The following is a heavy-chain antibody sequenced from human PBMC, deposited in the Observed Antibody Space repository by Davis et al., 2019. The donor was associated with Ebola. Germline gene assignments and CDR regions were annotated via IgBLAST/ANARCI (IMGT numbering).Heavy chain of an antibody. V-gene: IGHV3-48*02. J-gene: IGHJ4*02. CDR3: VRDYLFAFDS. Sequence: GESLKISCVTSGFTFTSYSFNWIRQPPGKGLEWIAHINTRGDARVYADSVRGRFTISRDDAANSLSLRMDSLKHEDTAVYYCVRDYLFAFDSWGQGTPVTVSS. CDR1: GFTFTSYS. D-gene: IGHD3-10*02. CDR2: INTRGDAR.